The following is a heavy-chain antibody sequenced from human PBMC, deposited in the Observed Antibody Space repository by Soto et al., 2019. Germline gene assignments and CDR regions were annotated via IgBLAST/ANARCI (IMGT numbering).Heavy chain of an antibody. CDR3: ARAGGELRFVEWLYYYGMDV. CDR2: INPSGGST. J-gene: IGHJ6*02. Sequence: ASVKVSCKASGYTFTSYYMHWVRQAPGQGLEWMGIINPSGGSTSYAQKFQGRVTMTRDTSTSTVYMELSSLRSEDTAVYYCARAGGELRFVEWLYYYGMDVWGQGTTVTVSS. CDR1: GYTFTSYY. D-gene: IGHD3-3*01. V-gene: IGHV1-46*01.